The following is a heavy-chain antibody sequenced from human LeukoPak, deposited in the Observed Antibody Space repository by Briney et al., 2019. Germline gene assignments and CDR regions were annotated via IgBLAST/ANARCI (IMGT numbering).Heavy chain of an antibody. CDR2: ISYDGSNK. V-gene: IGHV3-30*18. CDR3: AKVVVPAAIPLWADY. Sequence: GGSLRLSCAASGFTFSSYGMHGVRQAPGKGGEGVAVISYDGSNKYYADSVKGRFTISRDNSKNTLYLQMNSLRAEDTAVYYCAKVVVPAAIPLWADYWGQGTLVTVSS. J-gene: IGHJ4*02. CDR1: GFTFSSYG. D-gene: IGHD2-2*02.